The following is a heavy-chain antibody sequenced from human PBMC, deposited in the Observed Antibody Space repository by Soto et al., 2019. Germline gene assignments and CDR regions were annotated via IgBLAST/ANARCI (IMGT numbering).Heavy chain of an antibody. V-gene: IGHV3-9*01. CDR1: GFTFVDYG. J-gene: IGHJ4*02. CDR3: AKDPSLVPEYYFDY. CDR2: ISWNSGSI. Sequence: GGSLRLSCAASGFTFVDYGMHWVRQAPGKGLEWVSGISWNSGSIGYADSVKGRFTISRDNAKNSLYLQMNSLRAEDTALYYCAKDPSLVPEYYFDYWGQGTLVTVSS. D-gene: IGHD2-2*01.